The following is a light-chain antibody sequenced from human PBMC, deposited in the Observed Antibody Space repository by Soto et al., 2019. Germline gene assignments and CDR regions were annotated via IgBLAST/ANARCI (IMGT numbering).Light chain of an antibody. CDR3: CSYAGSSTLV. CDR1: SSDAGSYNL. Sequence: QSALTQPASVSGSPGQSSTISCTGTSSDAGSYNLVSWYQQHQGEAPKLMISEVTKRPSGVSNRFSGSKSGNTASLTISGLQAEDEADYYCCSYAGSSTLVFGGGTKLTVL. V-gene: IGLV2-23*02. CDR2: EVT. J-gene: IGLJ3*02.